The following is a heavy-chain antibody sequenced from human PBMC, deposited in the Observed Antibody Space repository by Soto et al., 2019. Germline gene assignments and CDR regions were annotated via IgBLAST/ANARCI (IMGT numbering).Heavy chain of an antibody. J-gene: IGHJ1*01. V-gene: IGHV3-53*01. D-gene: IGHD3-22*01. Sequence: EVQLVESGGGLIQPGGSLRLSCAASGFTVSSNYMSWVRRAPGKGLEWDSVIYSGGSTYYADSVKGRFTISRDNSKNTLYLQMNSLRAEDTAVYYCARDRVESGYPEYFQHWGQGTLVTVSS. CDR1: GFTVSSNY. CDR2: IYSGGST. CDR3: ARDRVESGYPEYFQH.